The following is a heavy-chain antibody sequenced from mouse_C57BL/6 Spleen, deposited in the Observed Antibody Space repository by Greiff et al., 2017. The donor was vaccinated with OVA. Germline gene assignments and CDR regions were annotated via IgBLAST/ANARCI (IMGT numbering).Heavy chain of an antibody. Sequence: VQVVESGPELVKPGASVKISCKASGYAFSSSWMNWVKQRPGKGLEWIGRIYPGDGDTNYNGKFKGKATLTADKSSSTAYMQLSSLTSEDSAVYFCARGKTYDYDGGDFDYWGQGTTLTVSS. V-gene: IGHV1-82*01. J-gene: IGHJ2*01. CDR3: ARGKTYDYDGGDFDY. CDR1: GYAFSSSW. D-gene: IGHD2-4*01. CDR2: IYPGDGDT.